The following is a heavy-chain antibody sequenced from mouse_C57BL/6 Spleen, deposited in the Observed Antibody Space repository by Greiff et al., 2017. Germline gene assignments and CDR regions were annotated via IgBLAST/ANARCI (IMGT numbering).Heavy chain of an antibody. J-gene: IGHJ3*01. CDR2: IYPGDGDT. CDR3: AREGNLWFAY. CDR1: GYAFSSSW. D-gene: IGHD2-1*01. Sequence: VQRVESGPELVKPGASVKISCKASGYAFSSSWMNWVKQRPGKGLEWIGRIYPGDGDTNYNGKFKGKATLTADKSSSTAYMQLSSLTSEDSAVYFCAREGNLWFAYWGQGTLVTVSA. V-gene: IGHV1-82*01.